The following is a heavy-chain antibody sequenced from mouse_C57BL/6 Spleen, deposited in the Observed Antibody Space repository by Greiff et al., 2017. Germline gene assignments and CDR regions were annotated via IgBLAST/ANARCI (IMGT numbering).Heavy chain of an antibody. CDR2: INPSNGGT. Sequence: VQLQQPGTELVKPGASVKLSCKASGYTFTSYWMHWVKQRPGQGLEWIGNINPSNGGTNYNEKFKSKATLTVDKSSSTAYMQLSSLTSEDSAVDDCARPVGDYAMDYWGQGTSVTVSS. J-gene: IGHJ4*01. V-gene: IGHV1-53*01. CDR3: ARPVGDYAMDY. CDR1: GYTFTSYW. D-gene: IGHD1-1*02.